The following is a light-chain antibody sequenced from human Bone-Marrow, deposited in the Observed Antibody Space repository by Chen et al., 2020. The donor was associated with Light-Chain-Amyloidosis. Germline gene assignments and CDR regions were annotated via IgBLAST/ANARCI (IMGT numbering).Light chain of an antibody. Sequence: SYELTQPPSVSVSPGQPARITCSGDDLPTKYAYWYQQKPGQAPVLVIHRATERPSGISERFSGSSSGTTATLTISGVQAEDEAEYHCQSADSSGTYEVRFGGGTKLTVL. CDR3: QSADSSGTYEVR. V-gene: IGLV3-25*03. CDR2: RAT. CDR1: DLPTKY. J-gene: IGLJ2*01.